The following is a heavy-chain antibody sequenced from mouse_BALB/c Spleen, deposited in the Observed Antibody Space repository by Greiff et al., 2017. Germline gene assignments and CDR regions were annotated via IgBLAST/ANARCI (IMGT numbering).Heavy chain of an antibody. D-gene: IGHD1-1*01. CDR2: IWSGGST. J-gene: IGHJ4*01. CDR1: GFSLTSYG. V-gene: IGHV2-2*02. Sequence: VKLVESGPGLVQPSQSLSITCTVSGFSLTSYGVHWVRQSPGKGLEWLGVIWSGGSTDYNAAFISRLSISKDNSKSQVFFKMNSLQANDTAIYYCARNYYYGSSPYAMDYWGQGTSVTVSS. CDR3: ARNYYYGSSPYAMDY.